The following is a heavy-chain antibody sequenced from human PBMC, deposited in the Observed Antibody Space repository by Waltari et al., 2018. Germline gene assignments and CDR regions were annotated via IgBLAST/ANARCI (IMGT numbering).Heavy chain of an antibody. Sequence: FTTYWIDWARRDPGKGLVWVSRINPDGTTTAYADSVKGRFTISRDNSKNTLYLQMNSLSAEDTAVYYCVRSGFLDCWGQGTLVTVSS. J-gene: IGHJ4*02. CDR3: VRSGFLDC. V-gene: IGHV3-74*01. CDR2: INPDGTTT. CDR1: FTTYW. D-gene: IGHD1-26*01.